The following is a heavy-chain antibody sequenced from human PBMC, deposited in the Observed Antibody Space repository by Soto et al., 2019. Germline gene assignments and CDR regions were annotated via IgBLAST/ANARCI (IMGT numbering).Heavy chain of an antibody. Sequence: SETMDLTCTVSGGSINSGDDYWSWIRQPPGKGLEWIGYIYYSGSTYYNPSLKSRVTISVDTSKNQFSLKLSSVTAADTAVYYCGRVPRSSSWPFDYWGQGTLVTVSS. CDR1: GGSINSGDDY. CDR3: GRVPRSSSWPFDY. CDR2: IYYSGST. V-gene: IGHV4-30-4*01. J-gene: IGHJ4*02. D-gene: IGHD6-13*01.